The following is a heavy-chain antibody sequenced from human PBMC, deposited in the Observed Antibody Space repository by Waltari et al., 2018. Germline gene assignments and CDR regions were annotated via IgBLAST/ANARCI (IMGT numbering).Heavy chain of an antibody. CDR2: INPKSGGT. CDR3: ARDGAVVTPGDY. Sequence: QVQLVQSGAEVKKPGASVKVSCKASGYTFTGYYMHWLRQAPGQGLEWMGRINPKSGGTNYAQKFQGRVTMTRDTSISTAYMELSRLRSDDTAVYYCARDGAVVTPGDYWGQGTLVTVSS. V-gene: IGHV1-2*06. J-gene: IGHJ4*02. CDR1: GYTFTGYY. D-gene: IGHD2-21*02.